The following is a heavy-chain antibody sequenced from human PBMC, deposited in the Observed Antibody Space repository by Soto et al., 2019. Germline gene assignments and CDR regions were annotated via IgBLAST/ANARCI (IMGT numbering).Heavy chain of an antibody. Sequence: SVKVSCKASGFTFTSSAMQWVRQARGQRLEWIGWIVVGSGNTNYAQKFQERVTITRDMSTSTAYMELSSLRSEDTAVYYCAADPSGGYCSGGSCYYYYYGMDVWG. J-gene: IGHJ6*02. CDR2: IVVGSGNT. V-gene: IGHV1-58*02. D-gene: IGHD2-15*01. CDR3: AADPSGGYCSGGSCYYYYYGMDV. CDR1: GFTFTSSA.